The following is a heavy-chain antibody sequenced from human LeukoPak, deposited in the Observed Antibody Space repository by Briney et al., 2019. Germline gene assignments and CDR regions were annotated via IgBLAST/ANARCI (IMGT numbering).Heavy chain of an antibody. V-gene: IGHV4-34*01. CDR2: INHSGST. CDR1: GGSFSGYY. D-gene: IGHD1-26*01. CDR3: ARAPWDPDP. J-gene: IGHJ5*02. Sequence: SETLSLTCAVYGGSFSGYYWSWVRQPPGKGLEWIGEINHSGSTNYNPSLKSRVTISVDTSKNQFSLKLSSVTAADTAVYYCARAPWDPDPWGQGTLVTVSS.